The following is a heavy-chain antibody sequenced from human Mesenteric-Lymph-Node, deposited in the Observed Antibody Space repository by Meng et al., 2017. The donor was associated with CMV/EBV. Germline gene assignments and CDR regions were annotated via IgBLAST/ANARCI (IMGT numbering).Heavy chain of an antibody. V-gene: IGHV3-23*01. D-gene: IGHD7-27*01. CDR1: GFTFTSYA. CDR2: ISGSGVTT. J-gene: IGHJ4*02. CDR3: ARNPNWGLQYYFDY. Sequence: LSLTCAASGFTFTSYAMSWVRQAPGKGLEWVSGISGSGVTTYYADSVKGRFTISRDNSKNTLYLQMNSLRAEDTAVYYCARNPNWGLQYYFDYWGQGTLVTVSS.